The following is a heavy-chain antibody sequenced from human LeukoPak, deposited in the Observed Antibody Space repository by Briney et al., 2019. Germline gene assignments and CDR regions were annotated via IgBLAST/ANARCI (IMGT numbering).Heavy chain of an antibody. CDR2: IYYSGST. J-gene: IGHJ4*02. Sequence: KPSETLSLTCTVSGGSISSSSYYWGWIRQPPGKGLEWIGSIYYSGSTYYNPSLKSRVTISVDTSKNQFSLKLSSVTAADTAVYYCARWARSTLSSRVFDYWGQGTLVTVSS. V-gene: IGHV4-39*01. D-gene: IGHD4-11*01. CDR3: ARWARSTLSSRVFDY. CDR1: GGSISSSSYY.